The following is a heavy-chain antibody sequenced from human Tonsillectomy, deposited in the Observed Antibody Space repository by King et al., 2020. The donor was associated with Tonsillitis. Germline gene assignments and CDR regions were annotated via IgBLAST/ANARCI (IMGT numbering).Heavy chain of an antibody. J-gene: IGHJ2*01. CDR3: ALGYCTGGSCYPDWYFDL. Sequence: QLVQSGAEVKKPGSSVKVSCKASGGTFSSFGISWVRQAPGQGLEWMGGIIPIFGTPNYAQKFQGRVTISADESTSTAHMELSSLTSEDTAVYYCALGYCTGGSCYPDWYFDLWGRGTQVTVSS. D-gene: IGHD2-15*01. V-gene: IGHV1-69*01. CDR1: GGTFSSFG. CDR2: IIPIFGTP.